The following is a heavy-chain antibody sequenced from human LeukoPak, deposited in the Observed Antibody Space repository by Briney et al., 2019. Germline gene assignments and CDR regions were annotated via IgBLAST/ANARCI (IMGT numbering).Heavy chain of an antibody. J-gene: IGHJ4*02. CDR3: ARETIYSRSASFDY. CDR1: GFTFDDYA. CDR2: ISWNSGSI. Sequence: GGSLRLSCAASGFTFDDYAMHWVRQAPGKGLEWVSGISWNSGSIGYADSVKGRFTISRDNSKNTLYLEMNRLRGEDTAVYYCARETIYSRSASFDYWGQGTLVTVSS. V-gene: IGHV3-9*01. D-gene: IGHD6-6*01.